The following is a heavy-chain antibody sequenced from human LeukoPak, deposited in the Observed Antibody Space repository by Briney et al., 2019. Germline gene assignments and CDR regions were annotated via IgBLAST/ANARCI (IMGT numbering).Heavy chain of an antibody. V-gene: IGHV3-21*01. J-gene: IGHJ4*01. CDR1: GFTFSSYS. D-gene: IGHD2-15*01. CDR3: ARGGARGGSCSFDY. Sequence: GGSLRLSCAASGFTFSSYSMNWVRQAPGKGLEWVSSISSSSSYIYYADSVKGRFTISRDNAKNSLYLQMNSLRAEDSAVYYCARGGARGGSCSFDYWGHGTLVTVSS. CDR2: ISSSSSYI.